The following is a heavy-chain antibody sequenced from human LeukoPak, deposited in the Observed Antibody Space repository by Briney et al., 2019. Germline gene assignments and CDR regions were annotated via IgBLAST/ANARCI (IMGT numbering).Heavy chain of an antibody. Sequence: SQTLSLTCTVSGGSISSSSYYWSWIRQPPGKGLEWIGRIYTSGSTNYNPSLKSRVTISVDTSKNQFSLKLSSVTAADTAVYYCARGDGYNLDYWGQGTLVTVSS. CDR1: GGSISSSSYY. CDR3: ARGDGYNLDY. V-gene: IGHV4-61*02. CDR2: IYTSGST. D-gene: IGHD5-24*01. J-gene: IGHJ4*02.